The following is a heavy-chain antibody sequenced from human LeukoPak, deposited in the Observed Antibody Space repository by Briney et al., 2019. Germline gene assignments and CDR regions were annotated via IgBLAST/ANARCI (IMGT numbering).Heavy chain of an antibody. CDR3: ARGDLLLAAFDI. CDR1: GFTFSSYS. CDR2: ISSSSSYI. J-gene: IGHJ3*02. Sequence: GGSLRLSCVASGFTFSSYSMNWVRQAPGKGLEWVSSISSSSSYIYYADSVKGRFTISRDNAKNSLYLQMNSLRAEDTAVYYCARGDLLLAAFDIWGQGTMVTVSS. V-gene: IGHV3-21*01. D-gene: IGHD3-10*01.